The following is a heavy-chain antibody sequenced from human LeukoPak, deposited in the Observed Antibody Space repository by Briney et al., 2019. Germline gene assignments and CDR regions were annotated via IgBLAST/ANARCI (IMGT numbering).Heavy chain of an antibody. CDR3: AKDRDSSSSAEYFDY. J-gene: IGHJ4*02. CDR1: GFTFSSYG. Sequence: GGPLRLSCAASGFTFSSYGMHWVRQAPGKGLEWVAFIRHDGSNKYYADSVKGRFTISRDNSKNTLYLQMNSLRAEDTAVYYCAKDRDSSSSAEYFDYWGQGTLVTVSS. D-gene: IGHD6-6*01. V-gene: IGHV3-30*02. CDR2: IRHDGSNK.